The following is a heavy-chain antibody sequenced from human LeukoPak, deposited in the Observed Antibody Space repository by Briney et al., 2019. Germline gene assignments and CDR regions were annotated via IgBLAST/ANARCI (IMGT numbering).Heavy chain of an antibody. D-gene: IGHD5-12*01. V-gene: IGHV4-59*01. CDR3: ARGFDSKSTYFDY. J-gene: IGHJ4*02. Sequence: SETLSLTCTVSGSSISSYYWNWIRQPPGKGLEWIGYIYYSGSTKYNPSLKSRVTISVDTSKNQFSLKLRSVTAADTAVYYCARGFDSKSTYFDYWGQGTLVTVSS. CDR1: GSSISSYY. CDR2: IYYSGST.